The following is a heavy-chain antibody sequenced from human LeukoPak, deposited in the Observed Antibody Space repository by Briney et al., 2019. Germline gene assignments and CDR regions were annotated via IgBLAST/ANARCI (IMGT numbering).Heavy chain of an antibody. V-gene: IGHV1-2*02. Sequence: GGSLRLSCAASGFTFSSYGMHWVRQAPGQGLEWMGWINPNSGGTNYAQKFQGRVTMTRDTSISTAYMELSRPRSDDTAVYYCARAPANWSQNFQHWGQGTLVTVSS. CDR1: GFTFSSYG. CDR2: INPNSGGT. D-gene: IGHD5-24*01. J-gene: IGHJ1*01. CDR3: ARAPANWSQNFQH.